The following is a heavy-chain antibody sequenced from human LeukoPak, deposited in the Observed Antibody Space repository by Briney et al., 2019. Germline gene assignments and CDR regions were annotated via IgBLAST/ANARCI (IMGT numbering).Heavy chain of an antibody. CDR3: ARLGPIAVPPAADLLDL. CDR1: GGFIGSYY. D-gene: IGHD6-19*01. CDR2: IFYTGTT. V-gene: IGHV4-59*01. J-gene: IGHJ2*01. Sequence: PSETLSLTCTVSGGFIGSYYWNWIRQPPGKGLEWIASIFYTGTTNYNPSLKSRVTISLDTSKNQFSLKVISVTPADTAVYYCARLGPIAVPPAADLLDLWGRGTLVTVSS.